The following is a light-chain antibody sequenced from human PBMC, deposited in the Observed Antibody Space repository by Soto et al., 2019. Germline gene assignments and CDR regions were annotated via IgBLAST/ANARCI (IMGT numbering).Light chain of an antibody. CDR3: QTWDSGSAHFV. CDR1: KLGEQY. CDR2: ETN. V-gene: IGLV3-1*01. J-gene: IGLJ1*01. Sequence: SYELTQTPAVSVSPGQIASISCSGVKLGEQYACWYQQKPGQSPVMVIYETNKRPSGIPERFSGSKSGKTATLTISGTQAMDEADYYCQTWDSGSAHFVFGTGTKVTVL.